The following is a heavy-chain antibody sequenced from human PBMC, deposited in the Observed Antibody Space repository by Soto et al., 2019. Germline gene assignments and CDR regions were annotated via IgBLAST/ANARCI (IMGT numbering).Heavy chain of an antibody. CDR1: GGSISSHY. CDR3: ASHVPLTYYDFWSGLEYPGGAFDI. V-gene: IGHV4-59*08. J-gene: IGHJ3*02. CDR2: IYYSGST. D-gene: IGHD3-3*01. Sequence: PSETLSLTCTVSGGSISSHYWSWIRQPPGKGLEWIGYIYYSGSTNYNPSLKSRVTISVDTSKNQFSLKLSSVTAADTAVYYCASHVPLTYYDFWSGLEYPGGAFDIWGQGTMVTVSS.